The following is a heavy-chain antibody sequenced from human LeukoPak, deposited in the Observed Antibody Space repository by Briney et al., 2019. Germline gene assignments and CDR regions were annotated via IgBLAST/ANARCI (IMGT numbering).Heavy chain of an antibody. Sequence: GASVKVSCKASGYTFTSYDINWVRQATGQGLEWMGWMNPNSGNTGYAQKFQGRVTMTRNTSISTAYMELSSLRSEDTAVYYCARGFRYCSSTSCYPPAIYYFDYWGQGTLVTVSS. CDR2: MNPNSGNT. V-gene: IGHV1-8*01. J-gene: IGHJ4*02. CDR1: GYTFTSYD. CDR3: ARGFRYCSSTSCYPPAIYYFDY. D-gene: IGHD2-2*01.